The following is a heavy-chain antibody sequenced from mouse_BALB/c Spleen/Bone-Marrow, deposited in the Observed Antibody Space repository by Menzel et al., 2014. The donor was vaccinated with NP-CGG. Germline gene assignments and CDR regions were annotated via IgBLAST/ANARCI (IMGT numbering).Heavy chain of an antibody. Sequence: EVQLQQSGPELVKPGASVKMSCKASGYTFTSYVMHWVKQEPGQGLEWIGYINPYNDGTKYNEKFKGKATLTSDKSSSTAYMELSSLTSEDSAVYYCARWRYPYAMDYWGQGTSVTVSS. J-gene: IGHJ4*01. CDR2: INPYNDGT. CDR3: ARWRYPYAMDY. CDR1: GYTFTSYV. D-gene: IGHD5-1-1*01. V-gene: IGHV1-14*01.